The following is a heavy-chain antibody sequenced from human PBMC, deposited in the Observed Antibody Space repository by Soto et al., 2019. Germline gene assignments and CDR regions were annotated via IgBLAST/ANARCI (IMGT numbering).Heavy chain of an antibody. CDR3: AKARISSGWYRVGSELG. J-gene: IGHJ4*02. CDR1: GFTFSSYA. CDR2: ISGSGGST. V-gene: IGHV3-23*01. D-gene: IGHD6-19*01. Sequence: EVQLLESGGGLVQPGGSLRLSCAASGFTFSSYAMSWVRQAPGKGLEWVSAISGSGGSTYYADSVKGRFTISRDNSKNTLYMQMNSLRAEDTAVYYCAKARISSGWYRVGSELGWGQGTLVTVSS.